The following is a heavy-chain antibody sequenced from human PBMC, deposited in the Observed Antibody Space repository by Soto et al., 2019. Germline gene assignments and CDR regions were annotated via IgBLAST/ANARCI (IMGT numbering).Heavy chain of an antibody. J-gene: IGHJ4*01. D-gene: IGHD2-15*01. CDR3: ANAATFVFLSD. CDR2: IGGGGDEI. V-gene: IGHV3-21*02. CDR1: GFTFSTYH. Sequence: EVQLVESGGGLVKPGESLRLSCAASGFTFSTYHMNWVRLAPGKGLEWISSIGGGGDEIYYADAVRGRFTISRDNAKASLYLQMNSLRVEDTAVYYCANAATFVFLSDWGQGTLVTVSS.